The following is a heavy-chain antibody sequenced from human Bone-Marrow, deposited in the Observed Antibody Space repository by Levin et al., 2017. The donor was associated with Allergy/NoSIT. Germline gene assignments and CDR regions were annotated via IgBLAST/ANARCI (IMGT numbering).Heavy chain of an antibody. D-gene: IGHD3-3*01. CDR3: ARGGTDVGFLEWYDYYYFDY. Sequence: GASVKVSCKASGGTFSSYAISWVRQAPGQGLEWMGGIIPIFGTANYAQKFQGRVTITADKSTSTAYMELSSLRSEDTAVYYCARGGTDVGFLEWYDYYYFDYWGQGTLVTVSS. CDR2: IIPIFGTA. V-gene: IGHV1-69*06. J-gene: IGHJ4*02. CDR1: GGTFSSYA.